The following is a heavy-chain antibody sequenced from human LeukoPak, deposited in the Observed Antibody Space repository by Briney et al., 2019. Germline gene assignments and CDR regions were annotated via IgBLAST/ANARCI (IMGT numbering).Heavy chain of an antibody. Sequence: PGGSLRLSCVASGSTFRSHGMHWVRQAPGKGLEWVAVIWYDGSNEYFADSVKGRFTISRDNSKNILYLQMNSLRAEDTAVYYCARDIASTRMDVWGQGTTVSVSS. D-gene: IGHD2-15*01. CDR1: GSTFRSHG. CDR2: IWYDGSNE. V-gene: IGHV3-33*01. J-gene: IGHJ6*02. CDR3: ARDIASTRMDV.